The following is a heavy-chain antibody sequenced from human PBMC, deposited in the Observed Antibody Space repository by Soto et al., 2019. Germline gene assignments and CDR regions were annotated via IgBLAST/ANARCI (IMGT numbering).Heavy chain of an antibody. CDR3: AKDIRSGVATMVRGALY. Sequence: QVQLVESGGGVVQPGRSLRLSCAASGFTFSSYGMHWVRQAPGKGLEWVAVISYDGSNKYYADSVKGRFTISRDNSKNXXYLHRNSLRAEDTAVYYCAKDIRSGVATMVRGALYWGQGTLVTVSS. V-gene: IGHV3-30*18. D-gene: IGHD3-10*01. CDR2: ISYDGSNK. J-gene: IGHJ4*02. CDR1: GFTFSSYG.